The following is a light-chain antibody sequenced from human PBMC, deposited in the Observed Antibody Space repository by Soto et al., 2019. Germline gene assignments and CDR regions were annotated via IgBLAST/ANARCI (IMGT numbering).Light chain of an antibody. V-gene: IGLV2-11*01. CDR2: DVT. Sequence: QAVLTQPRSVSGSPGQSVTISCTGASSNVGDYNYVSWYQQHPGKAPKVMIYDVTKRPAGVPDRFSGSKSGNSASLTISGLQAEDEADYYCCSYAADYTDVFSPALQVAV. CDR3: CSYAADYTDV. CDR1: SSNVGDYNY. J-gene: IGLJ1*01.